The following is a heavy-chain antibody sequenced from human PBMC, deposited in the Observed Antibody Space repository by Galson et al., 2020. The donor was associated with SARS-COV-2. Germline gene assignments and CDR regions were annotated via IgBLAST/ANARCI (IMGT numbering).Heavy chain of an antibody. CDR3: ARESIYFNSGTHYYAMDV. Sequence: GGSLRLSCAASGFAFSGFTMNWVRQAPGKGLEWVSYISGSGGTTYYADSVKGRFTISRDNGKNSLYLQVNSLRAEDTAVYYCARESIYFNSGTHYYAMDVWGQGTTVTVSS. V-gene: IGHV3-48*04. J-gene: IGHJ6*02. CDR1: GFAFSGFT. D-gene: IGHD3-10*01. CDR2: ISGSGGTT.